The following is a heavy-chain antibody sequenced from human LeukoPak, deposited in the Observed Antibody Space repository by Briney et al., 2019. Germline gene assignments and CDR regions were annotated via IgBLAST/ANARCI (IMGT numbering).Heavy chain of an antibody. CDR1: GFTFNTYA. CDR3: ARDPGYAIYYFDY. J-gene: IGHJ4*02. V-gene: IGHV3-23*01. D-gene: IGHD5-12*01. CDR2: ISGNGRST. Sequence: GGSLRLSCAASGFTFNTYAMNWVRQAPGEGLEWVSTISGNGRSTYYADSVRGRFTISRDNSKNTLYLQMNSLRAEDTAIYYCARDPGYAIYYFDYWGQGALVTVSS.